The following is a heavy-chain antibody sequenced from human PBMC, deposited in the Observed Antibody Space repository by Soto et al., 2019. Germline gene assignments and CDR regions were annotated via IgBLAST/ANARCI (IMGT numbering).Heavy chain of an antibody. Sequence: QVQLQESGPGLVKPSGTLSLTCAVSGGSISSSNWWSWVRQPPGKGLEWIGEIHQSGSTNYNPSLXXRXTXXIDKSKDEFSLKLSAVAAADTAGYCCAGGGILVGCWGQGALVTVSS. CDR3: AGGGILVGC. CDR2: IHQSGST. D-gene: IGHD6-13*01. J-gene: IGHJ1*01. V-gene: IGHV4-4*01. CDR1: GGSISSSNW.